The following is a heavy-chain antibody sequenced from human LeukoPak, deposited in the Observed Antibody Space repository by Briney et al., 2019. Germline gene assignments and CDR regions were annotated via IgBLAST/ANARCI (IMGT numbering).Heavy chain of an antibody. CDR3: ARETSLAGFASGLGFNY. V-gene: IGHV4-59*01. J-gene: IGHJ4*02. D-gene: IGHD6-19*01. Sequence: SETLSLTCAVYGGSFSDYFWNWIRQPPGKGLEWIGYVYGSGYTNYNPSLKSRVTMSIDTSKNHFSLKLTSVTAADTATYYCARETSLAGFASGLGFNYWGQGILVTVSS. CDR2: VYGSGYT. CDR1: GGSFSDYF.